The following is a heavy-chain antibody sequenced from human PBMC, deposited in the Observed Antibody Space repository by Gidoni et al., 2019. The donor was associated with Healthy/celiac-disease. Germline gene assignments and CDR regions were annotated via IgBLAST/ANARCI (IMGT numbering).Heavy chain of an antibody. CDR3: ARGRSSWYDAFDI. D-gene: IGHD6-13*01. CDR2: ISSSSSYI. V-gene: IGHV3-21*01. Sequence: EVQLVESGGGLVKPGGSLRLSCAASGFTFSSYSMNWVRQAPGKGLEWVSSISSSSSYIYYADSVKGRFTISRDNAKNSLYLQMNSLRAEDTAVYYCARGRSSWYDAFDIWGQGTMVTVSS. CDR1: GFTFSSYS. J-gene: IGHJ3*02.